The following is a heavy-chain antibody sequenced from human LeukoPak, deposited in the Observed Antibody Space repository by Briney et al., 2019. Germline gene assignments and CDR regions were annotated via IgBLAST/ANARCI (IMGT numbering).Heavy chain of an antibody. V-gene: IGHV4-34*01. CDR3: ARLNSPGWFDP. CDR2: INHSGST. J-gene: IGHJ5*02. CDR1: GGSFSGYY. Sequence: PSETLSLTCAVYGGSFSGYYWSWIRQPPGKGLEWIGEINHSGSTNYNPSLKSRVTISVDTSKNQFSLKVRSVTAADTAVYYCARLNSPGWFDPWGQGTLVTVSS.